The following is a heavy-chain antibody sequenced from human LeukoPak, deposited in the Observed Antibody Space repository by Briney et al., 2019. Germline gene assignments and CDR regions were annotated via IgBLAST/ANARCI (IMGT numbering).Heavy chain of an antibody. D-gene: IGHD6-13*01. CDR1: GYSISSGYY. Sequence: SETLSLTCTVSGYSISSGYYWGWIRQPPGKGLEWIGSIYHSGSTYYNPSLKSRVTISVDTSKNQFSLKLSSVTAADTAVYYCAREAIAAAGLDAFDIWGQGTMVTVSS. CDR3: AREAIAAAGLDAFDI. CDR2: IYHSGST. J-gene: IGHJ3*02. V-gene: IGHV4-38-2*02.